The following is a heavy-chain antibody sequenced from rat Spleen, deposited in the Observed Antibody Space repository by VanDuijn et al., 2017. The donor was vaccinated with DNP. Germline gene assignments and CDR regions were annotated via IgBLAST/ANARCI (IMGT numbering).Heavy chain of an antibody. CDR3: SRGSSGFAY. V-gene: IGHV5S10*01. Sequence: EVQLVESGGGFVQPGRSLRLSCAASGFTFSAYNMAWVRQAPKKALEWVATITFDGGTTYYPDSVKGRFTISRDNAGNTVYLQMNSLRSEDTATYYCSRGSSGFAYWGQGTLVTVSS. D-gene: IGHD1-11*01. CDR2: ITFDGGTT. J-gene: IGHJ3*01. CDR1: GFTFSAYN.